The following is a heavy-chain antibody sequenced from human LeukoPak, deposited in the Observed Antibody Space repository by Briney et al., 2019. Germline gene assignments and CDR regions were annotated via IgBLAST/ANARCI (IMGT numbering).Heavy chain of an antibody. D-gene: IGHD1-14*01. CDR1: GGTFSSYA. V-gene: IGHV1-69*13. J-gene: IGHJ6*02. CDR2: ITPIFGTA. Sequence: SVKVSCKASGGTFSSYAISWVRQAPGQGLEWMGGITPIFGTANYAQKFQGRVTITADESTSTAYMELSSLRSEDTAVYYCATNTTPSEYYYYYGMDVWGQGTTVTVSS. CDR3: ATNTTPSEYYYYYGMDV.